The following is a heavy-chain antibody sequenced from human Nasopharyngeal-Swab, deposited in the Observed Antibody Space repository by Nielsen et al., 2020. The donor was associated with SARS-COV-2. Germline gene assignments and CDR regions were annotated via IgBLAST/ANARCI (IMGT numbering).Heavy chain of an antibody. CDR3: ARESAVSARRRWFDP. CDR2: IYTSGST. V-gene: IGHV4-4*07. CDR1: GGSISSYY. D-gene: IGHD6-6*01. J-gene: IGHJ5*02. Sequence: SETLSLTPTLSGGSISSYYWSWTRQPAGKGLEWIGRIYTSGSTNYNPSLKSRVTMSVDTSKSQFSLKVSSVTAADTAVYYCARESAVSARRRWFDPWGQGTLVTVSS.